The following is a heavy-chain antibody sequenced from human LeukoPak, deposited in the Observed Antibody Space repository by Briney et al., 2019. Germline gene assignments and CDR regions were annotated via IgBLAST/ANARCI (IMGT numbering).Heavy chain of an antibody. Sequence: GGSLRLSCAASGFTVITNDMTWVRQAPGKGLEWVSVLYCDGNTKYADSVQGRFTISRDNSKNTLYLEMNILTPDDTAVYYCARGVEPLAANTLAYWGQGTLVSVSS. D-gene: IGHD1-14*01. CDR1: GFTVITND. V-gene: IGHV3-53*01. CDR2: LYCDGNT. J-gene: IGHJ4*02. CDR3: ARGVEPLAANTLAY.